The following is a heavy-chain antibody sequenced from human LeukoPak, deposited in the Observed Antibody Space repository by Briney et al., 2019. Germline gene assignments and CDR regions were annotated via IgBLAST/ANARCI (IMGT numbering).Heavy chain of an antibody. D-gene: IGHD1-7*01. CDR2: ISASGYST. V-gene: IGHV3-23*01. CDR1: GFTFSSYA. J-gene: IGHJ4*02. Sequence: GGSLRLSCAASGFTFSSYAMRWVRQAPGKGLEWVSAISASGYSTYYADAVKGRFTISRDNSKKTLYLQMNSLRAEDTAIFYCAKDVYNWNFYFDYWGQGTLVTVSS. CDR3: AKDVYNWNFYFDY.